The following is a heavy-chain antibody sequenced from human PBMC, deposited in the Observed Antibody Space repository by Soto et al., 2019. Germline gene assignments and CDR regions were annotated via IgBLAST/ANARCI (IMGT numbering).Heavy chain of an antibody. CDR3: ALGQEDDAFDI. Sequence: GGSLRFSCAASGFTFSSYSMNWVRQAPGKGLEWVSSISSSSSYIYYADSVKGRFTISRDNAKNSLYLQMNSLRAEDTAVYYCALGQEDDAFDIWGQGTMVTVSS. V-gene: IGHV3-21*01. CDR2: ISSSSSYI. CDR1: GFTFSSYS. J-gene: IGHJ3*02. D-gene: IGHD7-27*01.